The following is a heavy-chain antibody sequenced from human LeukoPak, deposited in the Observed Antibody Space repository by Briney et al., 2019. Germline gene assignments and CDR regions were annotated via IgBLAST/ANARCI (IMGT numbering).Heavy chain of an antibody. D-gene: IGHD2-21*01. CDR3: ARHGGHYQSDD. V-gene: IGHV4-30-4*01. CDR2: VHHSGGT. Sequence: PSQTLSLTCTVSGGSISSGDYYWSWVHQPPGKGLEWIGQVHHSGGTSYNPSLRSRVTISIDKSENQFSLKLNSVTAADTAVYYCARHGGHYQSDDWGQGTLVTVSS. J-gene: IGHJ4*02. CDR1: GGSISSGDYY.